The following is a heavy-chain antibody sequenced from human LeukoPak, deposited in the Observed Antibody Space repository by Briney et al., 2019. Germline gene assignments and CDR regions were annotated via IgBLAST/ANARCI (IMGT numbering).Heavy chain of an antibody. V-gene: IGHV4-39*07. CDR2: IYYSGST. J-gene: IGHJ4*02. CDR1: GSSISSSSYY. Sequence: SETLSLTCTVSGSSISSSSYYWGWIRQPPGKGLEWIGSIYYSGSTYYNPSLKSRVTISVDTSKNQFSLKLSSVTAADTAVYYCARDLLNEGNHLDYWGQGTLVTVPS. D-gene: IGHD4-23*01. CDR3: ARDLLNEGNHLDY.